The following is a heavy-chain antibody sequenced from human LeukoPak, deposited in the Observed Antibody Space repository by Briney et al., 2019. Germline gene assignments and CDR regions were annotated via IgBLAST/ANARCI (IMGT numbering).Heavy chain of an antibody. V-gene: IGHV3-23*01. D-gene: IGHD3-16*01. Sequence: PGGSLRLSCAASGFTFNNYAMTWARQAPVKGLEWVSAISGDGTRTYYADSVKGRFTISRDNSKNTLYLEMSSLRVEDTAIYYCAKWPEGAMDYFDYWGQGTLVTVSS. J-gene: IGHJ4*02. CDR1: GFTFNNYA. CDR2: ISGDGTRT. CDR3: AKWPEGAMDYFDY.